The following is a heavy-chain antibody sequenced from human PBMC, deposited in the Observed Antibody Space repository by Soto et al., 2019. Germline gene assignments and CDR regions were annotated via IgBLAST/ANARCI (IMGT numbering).Heavy chain of an antibody. J-gene: IGHJ5*02. CDR1: GLTFSSYW. CDR2: IKPDGSEK. CDR3: ARSITPLGVVTISDDNWFDP. D-gene: IGHD3-3*01. V-gene: IGHV3-7*03. Sequence: EGQLVESGGGLVQPGGSLRLSCEASGLTFSSYWMTWVRQAPGKGLEWVADIKPDGSEKYYVDSVEGRFTISRDNAKNSIYLEMNSLRVEDTAVYYCARSITPLGVVTISDDNWFDPWGQGTPVTVSS.